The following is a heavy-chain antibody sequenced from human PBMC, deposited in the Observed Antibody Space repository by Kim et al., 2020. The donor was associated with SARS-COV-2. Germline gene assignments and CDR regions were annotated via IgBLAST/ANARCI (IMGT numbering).Heavy chain of an antibody. J-gene: IGHJ6*02. CDR2: VNGDGSST. V-gene: IGHV3-74*01. CDR3: ARGNYHGMDV. CDR1: GFTFSSYW. Sequence: GGSLRLSCAASGFTFSSYWLHWVRQAPGKGLVWVSRVNGDGSSTIYADFVKGRFTISRDNAKNTLYLQMNSLRAEDTALYYCARGNYHGMDVWGQGTRV.